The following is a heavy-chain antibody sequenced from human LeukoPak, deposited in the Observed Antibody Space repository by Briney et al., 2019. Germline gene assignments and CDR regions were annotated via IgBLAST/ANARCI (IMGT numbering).Heavy chain of an antibody. J-gene: IGHJ6*02. D-gene: IGHD3-3*01. CDR1: GGTFSSYA. CDR3: ARDLAYYDFWSGYSPPSYYYGMDV. V-gene: IGHV7-4-1*01. CDR2: INTNTGNP. Sequence: ASVKVSCKASGGTFSSYAISWVRQAPGQGLEWMGWINTNTGNPTYAQGFTGRFVFSLDTSVSTAYLQICSLKAEDTAVYYCARDLAYYDFWSGYSPPSYYYGMDVWGQGTTVTVSS.